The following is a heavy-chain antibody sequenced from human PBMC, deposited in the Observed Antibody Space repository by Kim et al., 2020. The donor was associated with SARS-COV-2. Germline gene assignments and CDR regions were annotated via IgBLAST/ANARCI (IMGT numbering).Heavy chain of an antibody. Sequence: LDSVEGRFPSSRENAKDSLYLQMNSLRAGDTAVYYCARRNWNYGGGFDYWGQGILVTVSS. J-gene: IGHJ4*02. V-gene: IGHV3-13*01. CDR3: ARRNWNYGGGFDY. D-gene: IGHD1-7*01.